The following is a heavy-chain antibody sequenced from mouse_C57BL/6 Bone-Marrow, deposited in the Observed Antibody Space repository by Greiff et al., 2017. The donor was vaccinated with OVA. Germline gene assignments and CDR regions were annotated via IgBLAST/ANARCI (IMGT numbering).Heavy chain of an antibody. Sequence: QVQLQQSGAELVKPGASVKLSCKASGYTFTSYWMHWVKQRPGQGLEWIGMIHPNSGSTNYNEKFKSKATLTVDKSSSTAYMQLSSLTSEDSAVYYCAPIHYYGSSYGFDVWGTGTTVTVSS. CDR2: IHPNSGST. J-gene: IGHJ1*03. D-gene: IGHD1-1*01. V-gene: IGHV1-64*01. CDR1: GYTFTSYW. CDR3: APIHYYGSSYGFDV.